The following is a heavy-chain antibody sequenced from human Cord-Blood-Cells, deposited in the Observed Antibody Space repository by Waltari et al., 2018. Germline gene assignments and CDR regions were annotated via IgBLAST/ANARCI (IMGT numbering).Heavy chain of an antibody. CDR3: ARESSSSWYFDY. V-gene: IGHV4-34*01. CDR2: INHSGST. J-gene: IGHJ4*02. CDR1: GGSFSGYY. D-gene: IGHD6-13*01. Sequence: QVQLQQWGAGLLKPSETLSLTCAVYGGSFSGYYWSWIRQPPGKGLEWIGEINHSGSTNSNPSLKSRVTISVDTSKNQFSLKLSSVTAADTAVYYCARESSSSWYFDYWGQGTLVTVSS.